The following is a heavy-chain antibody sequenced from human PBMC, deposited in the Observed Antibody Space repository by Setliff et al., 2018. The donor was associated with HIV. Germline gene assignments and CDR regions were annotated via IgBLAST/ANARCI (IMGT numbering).Heavy chain of an antibody. D-gene: IGHD1-20*01. CDR3: ATTRGITERALEF. J-gene: IGHJ4*01. CDR1: GYTFGAYY. CDR2: ISSRSGST. V-gene: IGHV1-2*06. Sequence: RASVKVSCKSSGYTFGAYYIHWVRQAPGHGVEWVGRISSRSGSTDSAQNFQGRVSLTRDASTNTAYLELSSLTSDDTALYYCATTRGITERALEFWGQGALVTVSS.